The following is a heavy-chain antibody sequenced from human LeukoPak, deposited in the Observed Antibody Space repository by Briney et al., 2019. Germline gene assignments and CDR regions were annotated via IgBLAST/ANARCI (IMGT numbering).Heavy chain of an antibody. D-gene: IGHD2-2*01. CDR1: GYSFTSGHY. V-gene: IGHV4-38-2*01. Sequence: SETLSLTCSVSGYSFTSGHYWGWIRQPPGKGLEWIANIYHTGSAHHNPSLKSRVTISVDTSKNQFSLKLSSVTAADTAVYYCARYCTSTTCILRGFDYWGQGTLVTVSS. J-gene: IGHJ4*02. CDR2: IYHTGSA. CDR3: ARYCTSTTCILRGFDY.